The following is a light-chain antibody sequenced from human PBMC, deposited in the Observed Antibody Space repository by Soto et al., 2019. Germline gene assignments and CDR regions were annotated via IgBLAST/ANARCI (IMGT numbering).Light chain of an antibody. CDR1: QSVSTN. V-gene: IGKV3-15*01. J-gene: IGKJ1*01. Sequence: EIGMTQSPATLSVSPGERATLSCRASQSVSTNLAWYQQKPGQAPRLLIYGASTRASTIPARFSGSGSGTEFTLTISSLQSTDFAVYYCQQYYDLPLAFGQGTKVEIK. CDR2: GAS. CDR3: QQYYDLPLA.